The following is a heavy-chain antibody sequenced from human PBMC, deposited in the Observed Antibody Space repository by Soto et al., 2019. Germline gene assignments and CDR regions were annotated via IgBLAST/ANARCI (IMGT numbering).Heavy chain of an antibody. CDR2: ISAYNGNT. CDR1: GYTFTSYG. Sequence: ASVKVSCKASGYTFTSYGISRVRQAPGQGLEWMGWISAYNGNTNYAQKLQGRVTMTTDTSTSTAYMELRSLRSDDTAVYYCARDWGDIVVVPAAVETVWFDPWGQGTLVTVSS. D-gene: IGHD2-2*01. CDR3: ARDWGDIVVVPAAVETVWFDP. V-gene: IGHV1-18*01. J-gene: IGHJ5*02.